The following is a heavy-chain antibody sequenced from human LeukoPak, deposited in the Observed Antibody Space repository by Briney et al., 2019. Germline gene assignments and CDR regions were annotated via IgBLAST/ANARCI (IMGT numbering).Heavy chain of an antibody. D-gene: IGHD5-12*01. CDR3: ARHVEVDIVATPGQGAFDI. V-gene: IGHV4-39*01. CDR2: IYYSGST. CDR1: GGSISSSSYY. Sequence: PSETLSLTCTVSGGSISSSSYYWGWIRQPPGKGLEWIGSIYYSGSTYYNPSLKSRVTISVDTSKNQFSLKLSSVTAADTAVYYCARHVEVDIVATPGQGAFDIWGQGTMVTVSS. J-gene: IGHJ3*02.